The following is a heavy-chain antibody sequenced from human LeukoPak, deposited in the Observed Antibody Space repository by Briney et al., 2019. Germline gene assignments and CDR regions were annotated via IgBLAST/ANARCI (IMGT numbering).Heavy chain of an antibody. CDR3: ARGPRVVPAAIRKRYNWFDP. CDR1: GDSLTGYF. D-gene: IGHD2-2*01. V-gene: IGHV4-59*12. Sequence: SETLSLTCTVFGDSLTGYFLNWVRQPPGKGLEGIGHIYKIGTTNYKPSLKSPLTISADTSKNQFSLKLSSVTAADTAVYYCARGPRVVPAAIRKRYNWFDPWGQGTLVTVSS. J-gene: IGHJ5*02. CDR2: IYKIGTT.